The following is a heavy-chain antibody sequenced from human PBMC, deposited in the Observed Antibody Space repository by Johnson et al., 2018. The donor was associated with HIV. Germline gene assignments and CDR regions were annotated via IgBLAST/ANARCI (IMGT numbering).Heavy chain of an antibody. CDR1: GFTFSDYY. D-gene: IGHD6-19*01. J-gene: IGHJ3*02. CDR3: AKDSHSSGWSAFDI. V-gene: IGHV3-11*04. CDR2: IRSSSSTI. Sequence: QVQLVESGGGLVKPGGSLRLSCAASGFTFSDYYMSWIRQAPGKGPEWVSYIRSSSSTIYYADSVKGRFTISRDNAKNSLYLQMNSLRAEDTAVYYCAKDSHSSGWSAFDIWGQGTMVTVSS.